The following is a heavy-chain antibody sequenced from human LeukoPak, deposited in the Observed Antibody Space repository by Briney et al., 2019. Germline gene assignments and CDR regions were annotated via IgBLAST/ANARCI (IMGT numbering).Heavy chain of an antibody. D-gene: IGHD1-26*01. CDR3: ATAGSYRFDY. CDR2: MTSDGRTI. J-gene: IGHJ4*02. V-gene: IGHV3-74*01. CDR1: GFTFSNYG. Sequence: GGSLRLSCVASGFTFSNYGMHWVRQAPEKGLVCVSRMTSDGRTINYADSVKGRFTISRDNAKSNMYLQMNSLRAEDTAVYYCATAGSYRFDYWGQGSLVTVSS.